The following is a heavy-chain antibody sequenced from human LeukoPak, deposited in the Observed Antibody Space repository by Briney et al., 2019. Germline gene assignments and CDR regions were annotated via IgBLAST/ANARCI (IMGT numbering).Heavy chain of an antibody. CDR2: IYYSGST. V-gene: IGHV4-30-4*07. D-gene: IGHD3-3*01. CDR3: ARQLPNLWSGYYIDAFDI. J-gene: IGHJ3*02. Sequence: SQTLSLTCAVSGGSISSGGYSWSWIRQPPGKGLEWIGYIYYSGSTNYNPSLKSRVTISVDTSKNQFSLKLSSVTAADTAVYYCARQLPNLWSGYYIDAFDIWGQGTMVTVSS. CDR1: GGSISSGGYS.